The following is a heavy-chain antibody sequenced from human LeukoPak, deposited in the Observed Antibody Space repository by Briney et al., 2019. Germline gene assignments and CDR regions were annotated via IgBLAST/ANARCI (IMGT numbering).Heavy chain of an antibody. J-gene: IGHJ4*02. Sequence: GRSLRLSCAASGFTFSTYGMHWVRQAPGKGLEWVAVISYDGSNKHYSDSVKGRFTISRDNSKNTPYLEMSSLRAEDTAVYYCAKDSPLYGSGNYRSPDYWGQGTLVTVSS. CDR2: ISYDGSNK. CDR1: GFTFSTYG. V-gene: IGHV3-30*18. CDR3: AKDSPLYGSGNYRSPDY. D-gene: IGHD3-10*01.